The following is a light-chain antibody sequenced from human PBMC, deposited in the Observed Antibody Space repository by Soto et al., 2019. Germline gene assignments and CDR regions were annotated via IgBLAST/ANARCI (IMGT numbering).Light chain of an antibody. Sequence: EIVLTQSPATLSLSPGERATLSCRASQSVSSYLAWYQQKPGQAPRLLIYDASNSATGIPARFSGSGSGTDFTLTISSLEPEDFAVYYCQQRSNWPPAITFGQGTLLEIK. CDR2: DAS. CDR3: QQRSNWPPAIT. J-gene: IGKJ5*01. V-gene: IGKV3-11*01. CDR1: QSVSSY.